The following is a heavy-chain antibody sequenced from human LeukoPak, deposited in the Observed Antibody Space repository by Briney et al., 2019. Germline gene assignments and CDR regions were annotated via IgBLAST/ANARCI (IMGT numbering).Heavy chain of an antibody. J-gene: IGHJ4*02. Sequence: PGGSLRLSCAASGFTFSSYAMSWLRQAPGKGLEWVSGLSSSGGSTHYADSVKGRFSISRDNSKNTLYLQMNSLRAEDTAVFYCAKGSCSSTSCYRVDSWGQGTLVTVSS. CDR2: LSSSGGST. D-gene: IGHD2-2*02. CDR3: AKGSCSSTSCYRVDS. V-gene: IGHV3-23*01. CDR1: GFTFSSYA.